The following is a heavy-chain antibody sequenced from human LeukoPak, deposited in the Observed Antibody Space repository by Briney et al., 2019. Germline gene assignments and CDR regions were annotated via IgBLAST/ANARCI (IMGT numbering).Heavy chain of an antibody. V-gene: IGHV4-59*08. J-gene: IGHJ2*01. CDR2: IYYSGST. Sequence: PSGTLSLTCTVSGGSISSYYWSWIRQPPGKGLEWIGYIYYSGSTNYNPSLKSRVTISVDTSKNQFSLKLSSVTAADTAVYYCARLALFGATAEYWYFDLWGRGTLVTVSS. CDR3: ARLALFGATAEYWYFDL. CDR1: GGSISSYY. D-gene: IGHD1-26*01.